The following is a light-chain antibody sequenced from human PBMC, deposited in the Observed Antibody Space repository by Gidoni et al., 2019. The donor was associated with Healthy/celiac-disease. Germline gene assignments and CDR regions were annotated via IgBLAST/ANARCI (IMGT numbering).Light chain of an antibody. V-gene: IGLV2-23*01. Sequence: QSALTPPASVSWSPGQAITISCTGTSSDVGSYNLVSWYQQHPGKAPKLMIYEGSKRPSGVSNRFSGSKSGKTASLTISGLQAEDEADYYCCSYAGSSVWVFGGGTKLTVL. CDR1: SSDVGSYNL. J-gene: IGLJ3*02. CDR3: CSYAGSSVWV. CDR2: EGS.